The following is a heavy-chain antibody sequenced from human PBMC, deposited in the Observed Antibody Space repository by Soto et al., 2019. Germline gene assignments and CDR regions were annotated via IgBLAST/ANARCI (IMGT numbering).Heavy chain of an antibody. J-gene: IGHJ5*02. V-gene: IGHV1-69*13. CDR2: IIPIFGTA. CDR3: AREEDIVVVPAANWFDP. D-gene: IGHD2-2*01. Sequence: SVKVSCKASGGTFSSYAISWVRQAPGRGLEWMGGIIPIFGTANYAQKFQGRVTITADESTSTAYMELSSLRSEDTAVYYCAREEDIVVVPAANWFDPWGQGTLVTVSS. CDR1: GGTFSSYA.